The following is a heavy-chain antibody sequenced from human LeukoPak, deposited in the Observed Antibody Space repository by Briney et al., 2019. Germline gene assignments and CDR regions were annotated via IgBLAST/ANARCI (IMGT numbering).Heavy chain of an antibody. V-gene: IGHV1-69*06. CDR2: IIPMFGTA. CDR1: GYTFTGYY. D-gene: IGHD3-9*01. J-gene: IGHJ3*01. Sequence: SVKVSCKASGYTFTGYYMHWVRQAPGQGLEWMGGIIPMFGTANYAQKFQGRATITADKSTSTVYMDLSSLRSEDTAVYYCATDSFPFWGQGTMVTVSS. CDR3: ATDSFPF.